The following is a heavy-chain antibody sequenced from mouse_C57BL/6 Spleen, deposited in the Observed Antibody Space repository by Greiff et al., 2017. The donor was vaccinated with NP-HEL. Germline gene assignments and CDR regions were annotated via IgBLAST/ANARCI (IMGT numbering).Heavy chain of an antibody. D-gene: IGHD1-1*01. CDR1: GFSFTSYG. CDR2: IWRGGST. Sequence: VKLQQSGPGLVQPSQSLSLTCTVSGFSFTSYGVHWVRQSPGKGLEWLGVIWRGGSTDHNDAFMSKPSITTDNSKSQVFITMNSLEADDSAIYCGDNNYYVYAMDYWGQGTSVTVSS. J-gene: IGHJ4*01. V-gene: IGHV2-5*01. CDR3: DNNYYVYAMDY.